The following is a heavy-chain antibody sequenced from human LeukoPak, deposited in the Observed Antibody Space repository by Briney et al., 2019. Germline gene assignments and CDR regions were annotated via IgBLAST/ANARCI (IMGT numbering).Heavy chain of an antibody. J-gene: IGHJ4*02. D-gene: IGHD4/OR15-4a*01. CDR3: ARRAGAYSHPYDY. CDR1: GCTFSSYE. Sequence: GGSLRLSCAASGCTFSSYEMNWVRQAPGKGLEGVSYISSSGSTIYYADSVKGRFTISRDNAKNSLYLQMNSLRAEDTAVYYCARRAGAYSHPYDYWGQGTLVTVSS. CDR2: ISSSGSTI. V-gene: IGHV3-48*03.